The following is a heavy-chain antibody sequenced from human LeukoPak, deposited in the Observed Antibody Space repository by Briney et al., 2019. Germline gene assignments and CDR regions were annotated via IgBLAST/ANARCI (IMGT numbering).Heavy chain of an antibody. CDR2: IYYSGST. D-gene: IGHD2-15*01. J-gene: IGHJ5*02. CDR3: ARVVVAATQFDP. Sequence: SETLSLTCTVSGGSISSGDYYWSWIRQHPGKGLEWIGYIYYSGSTYYTPSLKSRVTISVDTSKNQFSLKLSSVTAADTAVYYCARVVVAATQFDPWGQGTLVTVSS. V-gene: IGHV4-31*03. CDR1: GGSISSGDYY.